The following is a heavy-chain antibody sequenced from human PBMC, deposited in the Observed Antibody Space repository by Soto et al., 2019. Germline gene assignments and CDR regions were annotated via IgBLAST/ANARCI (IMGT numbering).Heavy chain of an antibody. J-gene: IGHJ4*02. CDR1: GGSISSSSW. CDR3: ARNVGYRISTSCYAYFDS. CDR2: ISHSGST. D-gene: IGHD2-2*01. V-gene: IGHV4-4*02. Sequence: QVQLQESGPGLVKPSGTLSLTCAISGGSISSSSWWSWVRQPPGKGLEWIGEISHSGSTNFNPSLKSRVTISVEQSKNQFSLKLSSVTAADTAVYYCARNVGYRISTSCYAYFDSWGQGTLVTVSS.